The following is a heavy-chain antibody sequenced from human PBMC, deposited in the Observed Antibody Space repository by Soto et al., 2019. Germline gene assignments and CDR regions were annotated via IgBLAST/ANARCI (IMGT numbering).Heavy chain of an antibody. Sequence: QLQLQESGPGLVKPSETLSLTCTVSGGSISSSSYYWGWIRQPPGQGLEWIGSIYYSGSTYYNPSLKSRVTISVDTSKNQFSLKLSSVTAADTAVYYCARQNSYGSNYFDYWGQGTLVTVSS. CDR1: GGSISSSSYY. J-gene: IGHJ4*02. CDR2: IYYSGST. V-gene: IGHV4-39*01. D-gene: IGHD5-18*01. CDR3: ARQNSYGSNYFDY.